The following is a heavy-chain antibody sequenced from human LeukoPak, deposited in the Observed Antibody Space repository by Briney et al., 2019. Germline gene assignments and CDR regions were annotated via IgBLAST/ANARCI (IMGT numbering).Heavy chain of an antibody. D-gene: IGHD1-20*01. CDR1: GYTFTGYY. Sequence: ASVKVSCKVSGYTFTGYYMHWVRQAPGQGLEWMGWINPNSGGTNYAQKFQGRVTMTRDTSISTAYMELSRLRSDDTAVYYCARVVSGITGTSQANDAFDIWGQGTMVTVSS. J-gene: IGHJ3*02. CDR2: INPNSGGT. V-gene: IGHV1-2*02. CDR3: ARVVSGITGTSQANDAFDI.